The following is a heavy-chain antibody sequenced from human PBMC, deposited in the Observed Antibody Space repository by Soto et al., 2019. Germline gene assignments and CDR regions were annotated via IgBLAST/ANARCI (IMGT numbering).Heavy chain of an antibody. CDR3: ARNLSGWGLTNGHYGVDV. CDR1: XYKFAXXX. J-gene: IGHJ6*02. D-gene: IGHD3-16*01. Sequence: QVRLVQSGTEVKRPGASVMVSCXXSXYKFAXXXXXXXXXXXXXXXLRMGWINTGKGNTRNSQKFQDRVTFTRDTSATTVHMEVGSLKFEDTAVYYCARNLSGWGLTNGHYGVDVWGQGTTVIVSS. CDR2: INTGKGNT. V-gene: IGHV1-3*04.